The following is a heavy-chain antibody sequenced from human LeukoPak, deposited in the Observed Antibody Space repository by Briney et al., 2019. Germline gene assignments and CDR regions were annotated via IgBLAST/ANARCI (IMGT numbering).Heavy chain of an antibody. D-gene: IGHD4-17*01. Sequence: SETLSLTCTVSGGSISSYYWSWIRQPPGKGLEWIGYIYYSGSTNYNPSLKSRVTISVDTSKNQFSLKLSSVTAADTAVYYCARSVTVTILDWFDPWGQGTLVTVSS. CDR3: ARSVTVTILDWFDP. CDR2: IYYSGST. J-gene: IGHJ5*02. V-gene: IGHV4-59*01. CDR1: GGSISSYY.